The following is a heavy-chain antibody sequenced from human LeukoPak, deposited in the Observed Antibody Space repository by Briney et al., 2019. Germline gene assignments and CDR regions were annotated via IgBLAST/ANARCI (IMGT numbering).Heavy chain of an antibody. V-gene: IGHV4-38-2*02. D-gene: IGHD5/OR15-5a*01. CDR1: GYSISSGHL. Sequence: PSETLSLTCAVSGYSISSGHLWAWIRQAPGKGLEWLGSVSNGVLIYYNPSVKSRITISVDASKNQFSLKLRSATAADTAVYYCARDHDVYDWSIDYWGQGILVAVSS. CDR2: VSNGVLI. J-gene: IGHJ4*02. CDR3: ARDHDVYDWSIDY.